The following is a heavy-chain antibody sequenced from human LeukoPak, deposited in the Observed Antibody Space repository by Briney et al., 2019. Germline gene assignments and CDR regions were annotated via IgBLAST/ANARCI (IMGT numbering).Heavy chain of an antibody. J-gene: IGHJ6*02. CDR3: AREDSNYLYYYYYGMDV. CDR2: INPSGGST. Sequence: ASVKVSCKASGYTFTSYYMHWVRQAPGQGLEWMGIINPSGGSTSYAQKFQGRVTMTRDTSTSTVYMELSSLRSEDTAVYYCAREDSNYLYYYYYGMDVWGQGTTVTVSS. V-gene: IGHV1-46*01. D-gene: IGHD4-11*01. CDR1: GYTFTSYY.